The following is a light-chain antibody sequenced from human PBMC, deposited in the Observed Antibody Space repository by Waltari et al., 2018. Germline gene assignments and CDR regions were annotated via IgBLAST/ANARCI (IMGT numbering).Light chain of an antibody. CDR2: GAS. V-gene: IGKV3-20*01. CDR1: QSVGSSF. Sequence: EIVLTQSPGTLSLSPGERATLSCRASQSVGSSFLAWYQHIPGQAPRLLVYGASSRATGIPDRFSGSGSGTAFTLTITRLEPEDFAVYYCQQYGSSPRTFGQGTKAEIK. J-gene: IGKJ1*01. CDR3: QQYGSSPRT.